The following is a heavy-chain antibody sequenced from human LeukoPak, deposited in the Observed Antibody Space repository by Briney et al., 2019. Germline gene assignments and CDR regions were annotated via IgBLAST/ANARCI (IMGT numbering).Heavy chain of an antibody. V-gene: IGHV3-7*01. CDR3: ARDRYNSY. J-gene: IGHJ4*02. D-gene: IGHD2-2*02. Sequence: GGSLRLSYAASGFTFRNYWMSWVRQAPGKGLEWVANVKEDESEKYYVGSVKGRFTISRDNAKNSVYLQMNSLRAEDTAVYYCARDRYNSYWGQGTLVTVSS. CDR2: VKEDESEK. CDR1: GFTFRNYW.